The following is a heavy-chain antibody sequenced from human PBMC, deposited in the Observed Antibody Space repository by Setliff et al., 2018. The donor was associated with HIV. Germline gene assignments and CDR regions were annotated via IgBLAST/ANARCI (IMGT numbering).Heavy chain of an antibody. CDR3: ARGIEIWYGSSGYYNAFDI. Sequence: ASVKVSCKASGYTFTSYAMNWVRQAPGQGLEWMGWINTNTGNPTYAQGFTGRFVFSLDTSGSTAYLQISSLKAEDTAVYYCARGIEIWYGSSGYYNAFDIWGQGTMVTVSS. CDR1: GYTFTSYA. CDR2: INTNTGNP. J-gene: IGHJ3*02. D-gene: IGHD3-22*01. V-gene: IGHV7-4-1*02.